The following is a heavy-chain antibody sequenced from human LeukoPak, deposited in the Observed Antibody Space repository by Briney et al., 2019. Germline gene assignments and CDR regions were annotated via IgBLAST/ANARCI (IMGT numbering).Heavy chain of an antibody. CDR2: IYHSGST. J-gene: IGHJ5*02. CDR1: GYSISSGYY. CDR3: ARARIPSIAAAGTTFQNWFDP. Sequence: SETLSLTCAVSGYSISSGYYWGWIRQPPGKGLEWIGSIYHSGSTNYNPSLKSRVTISVDTSKNQFSLKLSSVTAADTAVYYCARARIPSIAAAGTTFQNWFDPWGQGTLVTVSS. V-gene: IGHV4-38-2*01. D-gene: IGHD6-13*01.